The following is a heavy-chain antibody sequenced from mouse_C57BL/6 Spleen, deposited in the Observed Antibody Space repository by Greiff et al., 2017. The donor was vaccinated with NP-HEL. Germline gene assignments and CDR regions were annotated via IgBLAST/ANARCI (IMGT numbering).Heavy chain of an antibody. V-gene: IGHV1-82*01. CDR3: ARSTTTVGGYFDY. J-gene: IGHJ2*01. CDR2: IYPGDGDT. Sequence: VQLQQSGPELVKPGASVKISCKASGYAFSSSWMNWVKQRPGKGLEWIGRIYPGDGDTNYNGKFKGKATLTADKSSSTAYMQLSSLTSEDSAVYFCARSTTTVGGYFDYWGQGTTLTVSS. D-gene: IGHD1-1*01. CDR1: GYAFSSSW.